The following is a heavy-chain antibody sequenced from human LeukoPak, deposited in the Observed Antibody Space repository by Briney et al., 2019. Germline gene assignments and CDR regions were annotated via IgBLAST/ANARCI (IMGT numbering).Heavy chain of an antibody. D-gene: IGHD2-8*01. CDR3: ARAGMVFEYFFDY. V-gene: IGHV4-4*07. CDR1: GGSISSYY. CDR2: IYTTGTT. J-gene: IGHJ4*02. Sequence: SETLSLTCTVSGGSISSYYWSWIRQPAGKGLEWIGRIYTTGTTNYNPSLKNRITMSIDTSKNQFSLKLSSVTAADTAVYYCARAGMVFEYFFDYWGQGTLVTVSS.